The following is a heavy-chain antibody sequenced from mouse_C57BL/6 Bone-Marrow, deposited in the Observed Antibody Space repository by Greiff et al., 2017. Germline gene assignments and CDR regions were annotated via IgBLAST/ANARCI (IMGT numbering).Heavy chain of an antibody. J-gene: IGHJ2*01. CDR3: ARWDDGDF. CDR1: GYTFTSYW. V-gene: IGHV1-69*01. Sequence: QVQLQQPGAELVMPGASVKLSCKASGYTFTSYWMHWVKQRPGQGLEWIGEIDPSDSYTNYNQKFKGKSTLTVDKSSSPAYMQLSSLTAEDSAVYDCARWDDGDFGGQGTATTVSS. D-gene: IGHD4-1*01. CDR2: IDPSDSYT.